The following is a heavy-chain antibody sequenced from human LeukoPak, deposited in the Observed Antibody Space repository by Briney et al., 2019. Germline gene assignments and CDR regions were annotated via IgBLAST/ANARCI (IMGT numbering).Heavy chain of an antibody. J-gene: IGHJ5*02. CDR3: ARDLTWGSSAGGPLSFNWLDP. CDR1: GYTFTSYG. CDR2: ISADSGNT. Sequence: GASVKVSCKASGYTFTSYGISWVRQAPGQGPEWMGWISADSGNTNYAQKFQGRLTMTTDTSTSTAYMDLRSLRSDDTAVYYCARDLTWGSSAGGPLSFNWLDPWGQGTLVTVSS. V-gene: IGHV1-18*01. D-gene: IGHD3-16*01.